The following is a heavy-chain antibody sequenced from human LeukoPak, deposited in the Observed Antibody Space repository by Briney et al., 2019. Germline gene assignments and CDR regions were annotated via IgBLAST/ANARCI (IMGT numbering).Heavy chain of an antibody. J-gene: IGHJ4*02. V-gene: IGHV1-24*01. CDR3: ARVGNWNDVHFDY. CDR1: GYTLTELS. Sequence: GASVKVSCKVSGYTLTELSMHWVRQAPGKGLERMGGFDPEDGETIYAQKFQGRVTMTRDMSTSTVYMELSSLRSEDTAVYYCARVGNWNDVHFDYWGQGTLVTVSS. D-gene: IGHD1-20*01. CDR2: FDPEDGET.